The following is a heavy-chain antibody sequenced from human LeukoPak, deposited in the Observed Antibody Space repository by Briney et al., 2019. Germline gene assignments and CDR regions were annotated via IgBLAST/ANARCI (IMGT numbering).Heavy chain of an antibody. V-gene: IGHV4-61*02. Sequence: RPSQTLSLTCTVSGGSISGGSYYWSWIRQPAGKGLEWIGRIYTSGSTNYNPSLKSRVTISVDTSKNQFSLKLSSVTAADTAVYYCARDWGVGIFDYWGQGTLVTVSS. CDR2: IYTSGST. CDR1: GGSISGGSYY. CDR3: ARDWGVGIFDY. D-gene: IGHD2-8*01. J-gene: IGHJ4*02.